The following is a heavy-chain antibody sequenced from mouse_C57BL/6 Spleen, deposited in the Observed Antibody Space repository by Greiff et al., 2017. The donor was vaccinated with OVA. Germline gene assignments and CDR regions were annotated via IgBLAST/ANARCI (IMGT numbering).Heavy chain of an antibody. Sequence: VQLQQSGAELARPGASVKLSCKASGYTFTSYGISWVKQRTGQGLEWIGEIYPRSGNTYYNEKFKGKATLTADKSSSTAYMELRSLTSEDSAVYFCARAGGIYDYDRAWFADWGQGALVTVSA. J-gene: IGHJ3*01. CDR1: GYTFTSYG. V-gene: IGHV1-81*01. CDR2: IYPRSGNT. CDR3: ARAGGIYDYDRAWFAD. D-gene: IGHD2-4*01.